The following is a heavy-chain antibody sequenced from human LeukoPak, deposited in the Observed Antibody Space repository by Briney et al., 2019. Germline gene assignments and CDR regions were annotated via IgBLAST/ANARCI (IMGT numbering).Heavy chain of an antibody. Sequence: PGGSLRLSCAASGFTFSSYEMNWVRQAPGKGLEWISFISSSGTSTSYADSVRGRFTISRDNAKNSLYLQMNSLRVEDTAVYYCAMNSGWYTAIDYWGQGTLVTVSS. CDR3: AMNSGWYTAIDY. J-gene: IGHJ4*02. CDR1: GFTFSSYE. V-gene: IGHV3-48*03. CDR2: ISSSGTST. D-gene: IGHD6-19*01.